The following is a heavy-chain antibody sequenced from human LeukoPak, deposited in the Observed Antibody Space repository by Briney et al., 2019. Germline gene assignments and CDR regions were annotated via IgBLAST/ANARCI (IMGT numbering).Heavy chain of an antibody. Sequence: SETLSLTCAVYGGSFSGYYWSWIRQPPGKGLEWIGEINHSGSTNYNPSLKSRVTISVDTSRNQFSLKLSSVTAADTAVYYCARTSIYYDSSGYRSWGQGTLVTVSS. CDR2: INHSGST. D-gene: IGHD3-22*01. CDR1: GGSFSGYY. J-gene: IGHJ5*02. V-gene: IGHV4-34*01. CDR3: ARTSIYYDSSGYRS.